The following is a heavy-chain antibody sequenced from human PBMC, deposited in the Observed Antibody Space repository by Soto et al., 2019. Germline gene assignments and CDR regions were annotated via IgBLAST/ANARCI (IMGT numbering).Heavy chain of an antibody. CDR2: ISYDGSNE. D-gene: IGHD4-17*01. V-gene: IGHV3-30-3*01. J-gene: IGHJ4*02. Sequence: QVQLVESGGGVVQPGRSLRLSCAASGVTFRTYAMHWVRQAPGKGLEWVAIISYDGSNEHYADSVEGRFTISRDNSKNTLYLQMNSLGPEDTAVYYCARPPSLYYGGNYHCFVSWGQGTLVTVSS. CDR3: ARPPSLYYGGNYHCFVS. CDR1: GVTFRTYA.